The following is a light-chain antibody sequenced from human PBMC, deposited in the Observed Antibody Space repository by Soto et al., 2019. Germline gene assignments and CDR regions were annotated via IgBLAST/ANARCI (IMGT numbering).Light chain of an antibody. CDR3: QQYDSLSLT. J-gene: IGKJ4*01. CDR2: KAS. Sequence: DIQMTQSPSTLSASVGDRVTITCRASQSISSWLAWYQQKPGKAPKRLIYKASSLESGVPSRFSGSGSGTEFTLTISSLQPDDFAIYYCQQYDSLSLTFGGGTKVEMK. V-gene: IGKV1-5*03. CDR1: QSISSW.